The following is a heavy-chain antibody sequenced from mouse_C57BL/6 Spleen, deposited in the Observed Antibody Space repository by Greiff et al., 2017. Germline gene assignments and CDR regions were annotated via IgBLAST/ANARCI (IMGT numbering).Heavy chain of an antibody. Sequence: VHVKQSGAELVKPGASVKLSCTASGFNIKDYYMHWVKQRTEQGLEWIGRIDPEDGETKYAPKFQGKATITADTSSNTAYLQLSSLTSEDTAVYYCARSRDQRWYFDYWGQGTTLTVSS. D-gene: IGHD1-1*02. CDR1: GFNIKDYY. CDR3: ARSRDQRWYFDY. CDR2: IDPEDGET. J-gene: IGHJ2*01. V-gene: IGHV14-2*01.